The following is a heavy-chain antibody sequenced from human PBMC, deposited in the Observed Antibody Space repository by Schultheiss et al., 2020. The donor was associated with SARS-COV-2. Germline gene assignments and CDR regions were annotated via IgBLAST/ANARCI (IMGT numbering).Heavy chain of an antibody. V-gene: IGHV3-23*01. D-gene: IGHD6-19*01. J-gene: IGHJ4*02. CDR2: ISGGAVST. CDR1: GFTFNSYA. Sequence: GGSLRLSCGASGFTFNSYAMSWVRQAPGKGLEWISAISGGAVSTTYADSVKGRFTISRDNSKNTLYLHMNSLRAEDTAVYYCARGEPVAGGDYWGQGTLVTVSS. CDR3: ARGEPVAGGDY.